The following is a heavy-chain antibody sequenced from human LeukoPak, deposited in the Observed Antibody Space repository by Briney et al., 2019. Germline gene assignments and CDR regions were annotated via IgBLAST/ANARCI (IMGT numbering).Heavy chain of an antibody. J-gene: IGHJ4*02. V-gene: IGHV1-2*02. CDR3: ARGSRIVVVTAILYYFDY. CDR1: GYTFTGYY. CDR2: INPNSGGT. Sequence: ASVKVSCKASGYTFTGYYMHWVRQAPGQGLEWMGWINPNSGGTNYAQKFQGRVTMTRDTSISTAYMELSRLRSEDTAVYYCARGSRIVVVTAILYYFDYWGQGTLVTVSS. D-gene: IGHD2-21*02.